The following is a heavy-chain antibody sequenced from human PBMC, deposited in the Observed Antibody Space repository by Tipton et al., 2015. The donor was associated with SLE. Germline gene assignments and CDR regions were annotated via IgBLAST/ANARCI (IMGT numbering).Heavy chain of an antibody. J-gene: IGHJ3*02. CDR2: INHSGST. Sequence: TLSLTCTVSGGSISSSSYYWGWVRQPPGKGLEWIGEINHSGSTNYNPSLKSRVTISVDTSKNQFSLKLSSVTAADTAVYSCARSLLLGAFDIWGQGTMVTVSS. CDR3: ARSLLLGAFDI. V-gene: IGHV4-39*07. CDR1: GGSISSSSYY. D-gene: IGHD2/OR15-2a*01.